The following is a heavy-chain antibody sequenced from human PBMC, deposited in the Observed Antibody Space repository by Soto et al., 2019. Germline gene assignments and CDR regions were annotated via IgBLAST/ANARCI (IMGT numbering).Heavy chain of an antibody. CDR2: INPSGGST. CDR3: ASEAESGKQQLSY. CDR1: GYTFTSYD. Sequence: ASVKVSCKASGYTFTSYDINWVRQATGQGLEWMGIINPSGGSTSYAQKFQGRVTMTRDTSTSTVYMELSSLRSEDTAVYYCASEAESGKQQLSYWGQGTLVTVSS. V-gene: IGHV1-46*01. J-gene: IGHJ4*02. D-gene: IGHD6-13*01.